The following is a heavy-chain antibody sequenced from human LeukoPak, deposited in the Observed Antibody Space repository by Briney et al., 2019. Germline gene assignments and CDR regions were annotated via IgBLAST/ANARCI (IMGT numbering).Heavy chain of an antibody. Sequence: GGSLRLSCAASGFTFRYHGMHWVRQAPGKGLEWVAVVSSDGSNKYHADSVRGRFIISRDNSMNTLYLQMNGLRADDTAVYYCAKDRFSSSGYPPDALDVWGQGTLVTVSS. J-gene: IGHJ3*01. CDR1: GFTFRYHG. CDR3: AKDRFSSSGYPPDALDV. CDR2: VSSDGSNK. V-gene: IGHV3-30*18. D-gene: IGHD6-19*01.